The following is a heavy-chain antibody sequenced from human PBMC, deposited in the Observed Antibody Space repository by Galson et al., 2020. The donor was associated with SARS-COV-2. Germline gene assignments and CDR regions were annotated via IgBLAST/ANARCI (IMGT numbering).Heavy chain of an antibody. J-gene: IGHJ4*02. CDR3: ARGGGRFGELLHF. CDR2: LYSGGSI. Sequence: TGGSLRLSCAASGFTVSSNYMSWVRQAPGKGLEWVSVLYSGGSIYYADSVKGRFTISRDNSKNTLYLQMDSLRAEDMAVYYCARGGGRFGELLHFWGQGTLVTVSS. V-gene: IGHV3-66*01. CDR1: GFTVSSNY. D-gene: IGHD3-10*01.